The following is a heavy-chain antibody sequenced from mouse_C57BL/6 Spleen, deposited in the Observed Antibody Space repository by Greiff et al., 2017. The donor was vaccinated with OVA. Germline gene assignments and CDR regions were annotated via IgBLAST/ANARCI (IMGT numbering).Heavy chain of an antibody. V-gene: IGHV1-55*01. CDR1: GYTFTSYW. CDR2: IYPGSGST. J-gene: IGHJ3*01. CDR3: ARTGYDYDPAWFAY. Sequence: QVQLQQSGAELVKPGASVKMSCKASGYTFTSYWITWVKQRPGQGLEWIGDIYPGSGSTNYNEKFKSKATLTVDTSSSTAYMQLSSLTSEDSAVYYCARTGYDYDPAWFAYWGQGTLVTVSA. D-gene: IGHD2-4*01.